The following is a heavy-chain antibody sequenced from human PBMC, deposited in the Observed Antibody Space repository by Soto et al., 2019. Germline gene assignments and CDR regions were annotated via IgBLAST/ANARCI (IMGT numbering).Heavy chain of an antibody. CDR2: INPSGGST. Sequence: KLSCKASGYTFTSYYMHWLRQAPGQGLEWMGIINPSGGSTSYAQKFQGRVTMTRDTSTSTVYMELSSLRSEDTAVYYCAGPLHYYDSIGAFDIWGQGTMVTVSS. CDR3: AGPLHYYDSIGAFDI. D-gene: IGHD3-22*01. J-gene: IGHJ3*02. V-gene: IGHV1-46*01. CDR1: GYTFTSYY.